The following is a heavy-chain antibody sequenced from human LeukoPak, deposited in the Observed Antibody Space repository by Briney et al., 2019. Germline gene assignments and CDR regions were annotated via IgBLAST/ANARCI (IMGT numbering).Heavy chain of an antibody. CDR2: IWYDGSNK. CDR3: ARAWGEQWLVMVY. CDR1: GFTFSSYG. V-gene: IGHV3-33*01. J-gene: IGHJ4*02. Sequence: PGRSLRLSCAASGFTFSSYGMHWVRQAPGKGLEWVAVIWYDGSNKYYADSVKGRFTISRDNSKNTLYLQMNSLRAEDAAVYYCARAWGEQWLVMVYWGQGTLVTVSS. D-gene: IGHD6-19*01.